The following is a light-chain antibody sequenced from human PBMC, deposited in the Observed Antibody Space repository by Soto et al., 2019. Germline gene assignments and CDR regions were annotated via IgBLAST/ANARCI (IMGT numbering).Light chain of an antibody. CDR2: AAS. CDR1: QSVSSN. J-gene: IGKJ1*01. V-gene: IGKV3-15*01. CDR3: QQYNNWPPWT. Sequence: EIVMTQSPGTLSVSPGERATLSCRASQSVSSNLAWYQQKRGQAPRLLIYAASTRATGIPGRFSGSGSGTEVTLTISSLQSEDFAVYYCQQYNNWPPWTFGQGTKVEIK.